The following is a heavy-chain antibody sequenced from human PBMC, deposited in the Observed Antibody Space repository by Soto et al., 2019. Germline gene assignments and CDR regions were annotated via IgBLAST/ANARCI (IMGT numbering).Heavy chain of an antibody. V-gene: IGHV3-15*01. CDR2: IRSSIDGATT. CDR1: GFAFKYAR. CDR3: TTDWGSGTHYARAFDV. Sequence: PGGSLRLSCAASGFAFKYARMTWVRQAPGKGLEWVGHIRSSIDGATTAYAAPVKGRFTISRDESKNTVDLQMNSLITEDTAVYYCTTDWGSGTHYARAFDVWGQGTMVTVSS. D-gene: IGHD3-16*01. J-gene: IGHJ3*01.